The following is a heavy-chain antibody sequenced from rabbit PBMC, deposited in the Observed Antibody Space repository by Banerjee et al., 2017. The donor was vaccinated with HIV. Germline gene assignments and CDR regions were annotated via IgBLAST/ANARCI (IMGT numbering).Heavy chain of an antibody. D-gene: IGHD4-1*01. J-gene: IGHJ3*01. CDR2: IDAGVSGKT. CDR1: GLDFSSNA. V-gene: IGHV1S40*01. Sequence: QSLEESGGDLVKPGASLTLTCTASGLDFSSNAMCWVRQAPGKGLEWIACIDAGVSGKTYYASWAKGRFTISKASSTTVTLQMTSLTAADTATYFCARGDSSSGWGHSLWGQGTLVTVS. CDR3: ARGDSSSGWGHSL.